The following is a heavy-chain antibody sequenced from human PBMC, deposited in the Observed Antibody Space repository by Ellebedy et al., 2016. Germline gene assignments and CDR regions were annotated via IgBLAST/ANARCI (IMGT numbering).Heavy chain of an antibody. V-gene: IGHV1-18*01. CDR2: ISGDNGKT. D-gene: IGHD2-15*01. CDR1: GYTFRSLG. CDR3: ARDTNCSGGRCYSTSWSDP. J-gene: IGHJ5*02. Sequence: ASVKVSCKASGYTFRSLGITWVRQAPGQGLEWMGWISGDNGKTTYAQKFRDRVTMTTDISTTTAYMKLRSLRSDDTAVYYCARDTNCSGGRCYSTSWSDPWGQGTLVTVSS.